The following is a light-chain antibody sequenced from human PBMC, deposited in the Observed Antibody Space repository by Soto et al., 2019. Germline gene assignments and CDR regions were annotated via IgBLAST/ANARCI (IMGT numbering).Light chain of an antibody. V-gene: IGKV1-5*03. J-gene: IGKJ1*01. Sequence: QMSQSPSHPSSSIGERVTITCLASQISCPWWAWDRPIPMIAPKVLIYKASCLPSGFPSRFSGSVSGTEFTLTIHSLQPDDFGTYYCPHYYSYWGTFGQGTKVEI. CDR3: PHYYSYWGT. CDR2: KAS. CDR1: QISCPW.